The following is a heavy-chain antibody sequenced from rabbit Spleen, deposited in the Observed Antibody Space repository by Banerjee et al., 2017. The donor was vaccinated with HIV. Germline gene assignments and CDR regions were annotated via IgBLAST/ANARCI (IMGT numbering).Heavy chain of an antibody. J-gene: IGHJ4*01. CDR2: IYTGSGNT. CDR3: ARDLTSVIGWNFNL. CDR1: GFPFSEKDV. D-gene: IGHD1-1*01. V-gene: IGHV1S45*01. Sequence: QEHLVESGGGLVKPGASLTLTCEASGFPFSEKDVMCWVRQAPGKGLELIACIYTGSGNTYYANWAKGRFTISKTSSTTVTLQMTSLTAADTATYFCARDLTSVIGWNFNLWGPGTLVTVS.